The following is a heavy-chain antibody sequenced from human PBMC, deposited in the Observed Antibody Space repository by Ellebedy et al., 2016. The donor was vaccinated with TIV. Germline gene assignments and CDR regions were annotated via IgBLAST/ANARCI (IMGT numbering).Heavy chain of an antibody. Sequence: GESLKISCAASGFTFSNYWMSWVRQAPGRGLEWVANIKEDGSEKYYVDSVKGRFTISRDNAKNSLYLQMNSLRAEDTAVYYCTRDVGFVAGTRGYWGQGTLVTVSS. CDR1: GFTFSNYW. J-gene: IGHJ4*02. CDR2: IKEDGSEK. V-gene: IGHV3-7*04. CDR3: TRDVGFVAGTRGY. D-gene: IGHD6-19*01.